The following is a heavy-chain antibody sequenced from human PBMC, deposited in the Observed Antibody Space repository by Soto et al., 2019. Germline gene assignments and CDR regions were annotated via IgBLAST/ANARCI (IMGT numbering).Heavy chain of an antibody. D-gene: IGHD2-8*01. Sequence: ASVKVSCKASGYTFTRNGISWVRQAPGQGLEWMGWISGYNGDTKYAQKFQGRVTMTIDTSTTTTYMELRSLTSDDTAVYYCAKNGQPPYYYYGMDVWGQGTTVTVSS. CDR1: GYTFTRNG. J-gene: IGHJ6*02. CDR3: AKNGQPPYYYYGMDV. CDR2: ISGYNGDT. V-gene: IGHV1-18*01.